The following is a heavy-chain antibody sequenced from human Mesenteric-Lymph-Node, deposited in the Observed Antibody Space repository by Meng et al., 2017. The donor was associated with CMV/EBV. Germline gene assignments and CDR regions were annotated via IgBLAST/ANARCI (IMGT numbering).Heavy chain of an antibody. D-gene: IGHD3-16*02. CDR3: ARGRYSDYGMDV. CDR1: GFTVANNY. Sequence: GESLKISCAVSGFTVANNYMSWVRQAPGKGLEWVSVIYSGGSTYYADSVKGRFTISRDNSKNTPYLQMNSLRAEDTAVYYCARGRYSDYGMDVWGQGTTVTVSS. J-gene: IGHJ6*02. V-gene: IGHV3-53*01. CDR2: IYSGGST.